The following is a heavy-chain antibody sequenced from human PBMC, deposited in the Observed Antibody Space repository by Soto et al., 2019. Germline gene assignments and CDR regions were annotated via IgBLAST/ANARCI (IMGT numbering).Heavy chain of an antibody. CDR1: GGTFSNYA. Sequence: SVKVSCKASGGTFSNYAFSWVRQAPGQGLEWMGGILPIFTTATYAPKFQDRVTITADESTSTVYMDLSSLRSEDTALYYCAKDIGFQQHLFVFDNWGQGTLVTVSS. CDR2: ILPIFTTA. V-gene: IGHV1-69*13. CDR3: AKDIGFQQHLFVFDN. D-gene: IGHD6-13*01. J-gene: IGHJ4*02.